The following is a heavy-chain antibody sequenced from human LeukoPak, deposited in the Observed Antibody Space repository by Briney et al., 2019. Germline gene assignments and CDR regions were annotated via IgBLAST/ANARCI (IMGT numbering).Heavy chain of an antibody. CDR3: AKEKEFYFDN. J-gene: IGHJ4*02. D-gene: IGHD3-10*01. CDR2: ISKSGGSS. V-gene: IGHV3-23*01. Sequence: PGGSLRLSCAASGFTFSSYAMSWVRQAPGKGLEWVSGISKSGGSSYYADSVKGRFTISGDNSKNTLYLQMNSLRAEDTAVYYCAKEKEFYFDNWGQGALVTVSS. CDR1: GFTFSSYA.